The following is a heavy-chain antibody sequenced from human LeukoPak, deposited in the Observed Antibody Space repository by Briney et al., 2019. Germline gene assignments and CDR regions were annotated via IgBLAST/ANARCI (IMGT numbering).Heavy chain of an antibody. CDR2: ISWNSGSI. CDR1: GLTFDDYA. J-gene: IGHJ4*02. CDR3: AKDISAGGSYPDY. V-gene: IGHV3-9*01. Sequence: PGGSLRLSCAASGLTFDDYAMHWVRQAPGKGLEWVSGISWNSGSIGYADSVKGRFTISRDNAKNSLYLQMNSLRPEDTALYYCAKDISAGGSYPDYWGQGTLVTVSS. D-gene: IGHD1-26*01.